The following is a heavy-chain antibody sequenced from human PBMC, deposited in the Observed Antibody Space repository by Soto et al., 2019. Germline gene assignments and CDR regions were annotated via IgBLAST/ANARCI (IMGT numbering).Heavy chain of an antibody. CDR3: VRARIDL. CDR2: INPDGSDK. V-gene: IGHV3-7*01. Sequence: EVQLVESGGGLVQPGGSLRLSCAASGFTFSTYWMTWVRQAPGKGLEWVANINPDGSDKKYVDSVKGRFTISRDNVKNSLYLQVNSLRAEDTALYYCVRARIDLWGRGTLVTVSS. CDR1: GFTFSTYW. J-gene: IGHJ2*01.